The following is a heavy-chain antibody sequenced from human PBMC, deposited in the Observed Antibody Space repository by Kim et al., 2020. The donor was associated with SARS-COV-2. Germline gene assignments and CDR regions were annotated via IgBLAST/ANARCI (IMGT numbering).Heavy chain of an antibody. CDR1: GDSISYYY. Sequence: SETLSLTCTVSGDSISYYYCSWIRQFPGKGLEWIGYIYYGGTTDYNPSLKSRVTISVDTSKNEFSLELTSVTAADTAIYYCVRSEGRAIWRQFDYWGRG. CDR3: VRSEGRAIWRQFDY. V-gene: IGHV4-59*01. CDR2: IYYGGTT. J-gene: IGHJ4*02.